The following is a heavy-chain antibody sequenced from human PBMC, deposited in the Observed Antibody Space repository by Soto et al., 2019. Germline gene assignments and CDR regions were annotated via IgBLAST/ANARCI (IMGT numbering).Heavy chain of an antibody. V-gene: IGHV3-23*01. CDR1: GFICGSYY. CDR2: ILVDGRT. D-gene: IGHD2-8*02. Sequence: LRLSCAASGFICGSYYMSWVRQAPGKGLEWVSTILVDGRTFYVDSVKGRFTISRDSSQNTVYLQMNSLTAGDTALYYCAKATATGGGAFDICGQGTKVTVSS. J-gene: IGHJ3*02. CDR3: AKATATGGGAFDI.